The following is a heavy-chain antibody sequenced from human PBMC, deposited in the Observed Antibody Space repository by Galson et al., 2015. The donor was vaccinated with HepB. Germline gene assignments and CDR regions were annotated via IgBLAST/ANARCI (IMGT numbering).Heavy chain of an antibody. CDR1: GFTFSSYG. V-gene: IGHV3-33*01. D-gene: IGHD2-21*01. Sequence: SLRLSCAASGFTFSSYGMHWVRQAPGKGLEWVAVIWYDGSNKYYADSVKGRFTISRDNSKNTLYLQMNSLRAEDTAVYYCARGRGGGALLDWGQGTLVTVSS. J-gene: IGHJ4*02. CDR3: ARGRGGGALLD. CDR2: IWYDGSNK.